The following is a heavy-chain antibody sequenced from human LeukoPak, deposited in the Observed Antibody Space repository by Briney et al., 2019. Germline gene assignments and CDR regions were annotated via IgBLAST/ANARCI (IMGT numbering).Heavy chain of an antibody. Sequence: GASVKVSCKASGYTFTSYYMHWVRQAPGQGLEWMGWINPNSGGTNYAQKFQGRVTMTRDTSISTAYMELSRLRSDDTAVYCCARVSYGGNSDYWGQGTLVTVSS. J-gene: IGHJ4*02. CDR1: GYTFTSYY. V-gene: IGHV1-2*02. D-gene: IGHD4-23*01. CDR3: ARVSYGGNSDY. CDR2: INPNSGGT.